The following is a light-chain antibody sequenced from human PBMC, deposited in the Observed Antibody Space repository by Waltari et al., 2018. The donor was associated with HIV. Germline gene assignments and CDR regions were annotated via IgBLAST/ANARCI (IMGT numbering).Light chain of an antibody. CDR2: DVT. Sequence: QSALTQPASVSGSPGQSITISCSGTSSDISTYDFVSWYQKHPAKAPQLLIDDVTAPPSGVSRRFAGSTSGSTASLTISSLQADDEADYYCSSYTTANTVVFGPGTKLSVL. V-gene: IGLV2-14*03. CDR3: SSYTTANTVV. J-gene: IGLJ2*01. CDR1: SSDISTYDF.